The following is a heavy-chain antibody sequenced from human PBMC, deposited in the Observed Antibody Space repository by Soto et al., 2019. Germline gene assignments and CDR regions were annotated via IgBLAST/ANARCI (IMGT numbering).Heavy chain of an antibody. CDR2: ISRSGDII. Sequence: EVQLVESGGGLVQPGGSLRLSCGASGFRLNDYEMHWVRQAPGSGLEWLSYISRSGDIIYYADSARGRFAISRDNAKNSLYLQMNSLRVEDTAVYYCAGAAYRSLRYSASCYCMDVWGQGTTVTVSS. D-gene: IGHD2-21*01. CDR1: GFRLNDYE. V-gene: IGHV3-48*03. J-gene: IGHJ6*02. CDR3: AGAAYRSLRYSASCYCMDV.